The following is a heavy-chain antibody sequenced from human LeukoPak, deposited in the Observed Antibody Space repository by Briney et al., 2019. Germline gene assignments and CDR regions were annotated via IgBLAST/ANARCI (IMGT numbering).Heavy chain of an antibody. J-gene: IGHJ4*02. CDR3: AKERLTTTTFDS. D-gene: IGHD4-11*01. V-gene: IGHV3-23*01. CDR2: ISGCGGST. Sequence: GGSLRLSCAASGFMFSTYAMSWVRQAPGKGLEWVSLISGCGGSTYYADSVKGRFTISRDNGKNTLSLQMNSLRAEDTALYYCAKERLTTTTFDSWGRGTLVTVSS. CDR1: GFMFSTYA.